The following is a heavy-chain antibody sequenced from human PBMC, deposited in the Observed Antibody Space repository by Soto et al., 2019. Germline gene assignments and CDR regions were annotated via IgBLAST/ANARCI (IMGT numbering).Heavy chain of an antibody. CDR3: ARGGGPYGDYYQGMDV. D-gene: IGHD4-17*01. CDR1: GGSISSYY. J-gene: IGHJ6*02. CDR2: IYYSGST. V-gene: IGHV4-59*08. Sequence: SETLSLTCTVSGGSISSYYWSWIRQPPGKGLEWIGYIYYSGSTNYNPSLKSRVTISVDTSKNQFSLKLSSVTAADTAVYYCARGGGPYGDYYQGMDVWGQGTTVTVSS.